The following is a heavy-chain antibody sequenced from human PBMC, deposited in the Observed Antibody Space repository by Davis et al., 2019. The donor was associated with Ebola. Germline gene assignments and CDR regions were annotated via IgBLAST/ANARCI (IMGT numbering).Heavy chain of an antibody. J-gene: IGHJ6*02. V-gene: IGHV1-69*13. CDR2: IIPIFGTA. CDR1: GGTFSSYA. D-gene: IGHD4-17*01. CDR3: ARIHGDRGFYGVDV. Sequence: VKVSCKASGGTFSSYAISWVRQAPGQGLEWMGGIIPIFGTATYAQKFPGRLTITADRSTTTVYMELSSLKSEDTAVYYCARIHGDRGFYGVDVWGQGTAVTVSS.